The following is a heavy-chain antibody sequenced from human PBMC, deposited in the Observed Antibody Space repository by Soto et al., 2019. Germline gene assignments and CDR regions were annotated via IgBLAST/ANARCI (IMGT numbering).Heavy chain of an antibody. CDR3: AIRPDFWSGDGTYAFSAFDI. V-gene: IGHV4-31*03. CDR1: GGSISSGGYY. CDR2: IYYSGST. Sequence: SETLSLTCTVSGGSISSGGYYRSWIRQHPGKGLEWIGYIYYSGSTYYNPSLKSRVTISVDTSKNQFSLKLSSVTAADTAVYYCAIRPDFWSGDGTYAFSAFDIWGQGTMVTVSS. D-gene: IGHD3-3*01. J-gene: IGHJ3*02.